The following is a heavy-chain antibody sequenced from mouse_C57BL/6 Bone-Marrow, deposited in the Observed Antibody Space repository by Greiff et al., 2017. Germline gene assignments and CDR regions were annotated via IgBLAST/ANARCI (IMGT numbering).Heavy chain of an antibody. CDR2: IDPENGDT. Sequence: EVKLQESGAELVRPGASVKLSCTASGFNIKDDYLHWVKQRPEQGLEWIGWIDPENGDTEYASKFQGKATITADTSSNTAYLQLSSLTSEDTAVYYCTTLLGEPDYWGQGTTLTVSS. CDR1: GFNIKDDY. CDR3: TTLLGEPDY. J-gene: IGHJ2*01. V-gene: IGHV14-4*01. D-gene: IGHD4-1*01.